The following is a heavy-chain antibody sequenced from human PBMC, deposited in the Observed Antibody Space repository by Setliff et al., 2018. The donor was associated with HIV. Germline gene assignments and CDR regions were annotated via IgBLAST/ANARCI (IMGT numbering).Heavy chain of an antibody. CDR1: GGSISSSFYY. J-gene: IGHJ4*02. CDR3: ARLRVVGGHAGGSQQFFDY. CDR2: IYYSERTYYNSGST. V-gene: IGHV4-39*01. D-gene: IGHD2-21*01. Sequence: SETLSLTCTVSGGSISSSFYYWGWIRQPPGKGLEWIGSIYYSERTYYNSGSTYYNPSLKSRVTISGDTSNNQFSLKLSSVPAADTAVYYCARLRVVGGHAGGSQQFFDYWGQGTLVTVSS.